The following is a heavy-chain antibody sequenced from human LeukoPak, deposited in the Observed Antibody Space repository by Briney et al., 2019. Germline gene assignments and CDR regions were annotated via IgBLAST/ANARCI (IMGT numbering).Heavy chain of an antibody. CDR3: TRIADSSGYWRYYFDY. D-gene: IGHD3-22*01. Sequence: GGSLRLSCTASGFTFGVYAMSWVRQAPGKGLEGVGFFRCKAYGGTPEYAESVKDRFTISRDDLKIIANQQMNSLKTEDTAVYYCTRIADSSGYWRYYFDYWGQGTLVTVSS. J-gene: IGHJ4*02. CDR1: GFTFGVYA. CDR2: FRCKAYGGTP. V-gene: IGHV3-49*04.